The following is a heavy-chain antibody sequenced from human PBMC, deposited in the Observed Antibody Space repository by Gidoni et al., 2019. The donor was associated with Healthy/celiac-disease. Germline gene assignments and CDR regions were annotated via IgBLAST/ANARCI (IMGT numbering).Heavy chain of an antibody. J-gene: IGHJ4*02. V-gene: IGHV1-24*01. CDR1: GYTLTELP. CDR3: ATFWTAGYYDSSGYFDY. CDR2: FDPEDGET. D-gene: IGHD3-22*01. Sequence: QVQLVQSGAVVQKPGASVKVSCKVSGYTLTELPMHWVRQAPGKGLEWMGGFDPEDGETIYAQKFQGRVTMTEDTSTDTAYIELSSLRSEDTAVYYCATFWTAGYYDSSGYFDYWGQGTLVTVSS.